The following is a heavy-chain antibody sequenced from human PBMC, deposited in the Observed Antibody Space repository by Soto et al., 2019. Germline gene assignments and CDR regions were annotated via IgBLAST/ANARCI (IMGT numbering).Heavy chain of an antibody. D-gene: IGHD1-7*01. CDR1: GGSISSSNW. Sequence: QVQLQESGPGLVKPSGTLSLTCAVSGGSISSSNWWSWVRQPPGKGLEWIGEIYHSGSTNYNPSLKSRVTISVDKSKNQFSLKLSSVTAADTAVYYCARDLLWNSTNYYYGMDVWGQGTTVTVSS. CDR2: IYHSGST. CDR3: ARDLLWNSTNYYYGMDV. V-gene: IGHV4-4*02. J-gene: IGHJ6*02.